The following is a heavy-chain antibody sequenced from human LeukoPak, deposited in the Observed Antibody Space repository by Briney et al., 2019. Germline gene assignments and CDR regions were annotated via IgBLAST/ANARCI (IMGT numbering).Heavy chain of an antibody. CDR3: AKEGATVRSYSDY. D-gene: IGHD4-11*01. J-gene: IGHJ4*02. CDR1: GFTFTTYT. CDR2: ITSSSSYI. Sequence: GGSLRLSCAASGFTFTTYTINWVRQAPGKGLEWVSSITSSSSYINYADSVKGRFTISRDNSNNALYLQMNSLRAEDTAVYYCAKEGATVRSYSDYWGQGTLVTVSS. V-gene: IGHV3-21*04.